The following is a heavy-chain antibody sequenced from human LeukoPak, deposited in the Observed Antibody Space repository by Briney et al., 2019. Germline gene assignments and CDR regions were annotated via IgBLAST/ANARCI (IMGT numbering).Heavy chain of an antibody. CDR1: GFTFSSYG. J-gene: IGHJ4*02. V-gene: IGHV3-23*01. CDR3: ARGAEGIAATDSNFDY. Sequence: PGGSLRLSCAASGFTFSSYGMSWVRQAPGKGLEWVSAISGSGGSTYYADSVKGRFTISRNNGKNSLYLQMNSLRAEDTAVYYCARGAEGIAATDSNFDYWGRGTLVTVSS. CDR2: ISGSGGST. D-gene: IGHD6-13*01.